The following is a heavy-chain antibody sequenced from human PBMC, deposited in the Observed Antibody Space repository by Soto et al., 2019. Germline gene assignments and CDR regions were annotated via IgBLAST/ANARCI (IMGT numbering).Heavy chain of an antibody. D-gene: IGHD5-12*01. V-gene: IGHV3-48*01. CDR2: IDSSSSDI. J-gene: IGHJ6*03. CDR1: GLIFSSYS. CDR3: ARDRPVDVAPTIPTYYYYMDV. Sequence: EVHLAESGGGLVQPGGSLRLSCAASGLIFSSYSMNWVRQAPGKGLEWVSYIDSSSSDIHYADSVRGRFTISRDNAKKSLFLQMDSLRVEDTAVYYCARDRPVDVAPTIPTYYYYMDVWGKGTTVTVSS.